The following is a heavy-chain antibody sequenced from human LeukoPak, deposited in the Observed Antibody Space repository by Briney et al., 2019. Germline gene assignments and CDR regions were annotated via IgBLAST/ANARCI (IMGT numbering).Heavy chain of an antibody. V-gene: IGHV1-69*06. D-gene: IGHD5-12*01. J-gene: IGHJ4*02. CDR2: IIPIFGTA. Sequence: EASVKVSCKASGYTFTGYYMHWVRQAPGQGLEWMGGIIPIFGTANYAQKFQGRVTITADKSTSTAYMELSSLRSEDTAVYYCARGNSGYDHPDYWGQGTLVTVSS. CDR3: ARGNSGYDHPDY. CDR1: GYTFTGYY.